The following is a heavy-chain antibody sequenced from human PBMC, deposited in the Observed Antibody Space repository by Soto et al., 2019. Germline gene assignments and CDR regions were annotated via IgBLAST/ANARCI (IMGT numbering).Heavy chain of an antibody. V-gene: IGHV3-11*01. Sequence: GGSLRLSCAASGFTFNDYYMSWIRQAPWKGLDWLSYVSASGTTIYYADSVKGRFTISRDNAKNSLYLQMNSLRAEDTAVYYCARDHDAFDIWGQGTMVTVSS. CDR2: VSASGTTI. CDR3: ARDHDAFDI. J-gene: IGHJ3*02. CDR1: GFTFNDYY.